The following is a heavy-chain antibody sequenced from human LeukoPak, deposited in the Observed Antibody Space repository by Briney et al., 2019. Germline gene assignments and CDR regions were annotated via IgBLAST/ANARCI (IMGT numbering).Heavy chain of an antibody. D-gene: IGHD2-15*01. CDR3: ARAPAGCGGTCSFDY. CDR2: IYSSGRT. Sequence: SETLSLTCTVSGASMSNSFWSWIRQPAGKGLEWIGRIYSSGRTNYNPSLKSRVTLSIDTSNNQFSLKLTSVTAADTALCYCARAPAGCGGTCSFDYWGQGTLVTVSS. V-gene: IGHV4-4*07. CDR1: GASMSNSF. J-gene: IGHJ4*02.